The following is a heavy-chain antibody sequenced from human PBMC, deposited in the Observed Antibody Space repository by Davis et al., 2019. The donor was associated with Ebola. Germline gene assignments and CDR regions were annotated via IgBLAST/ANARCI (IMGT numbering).Heavy chain of an antibody. J-gene: IGHJ4*02. CDR3: ARLSGDRILYWWRATD. Sequence: MPSETLFLTCAVYGGSFSGYYWSWIRQPPGKGLEWIGEINHSGSTNYNPSLKSRVTISVDTSKNQFSLKLSSVTAADTAVYYCARLSGDRILYWWRATDWGQGTLVTVSS. CDR1: GGSFSGYY. CDR2: INHSGST. V-gene: IGHV4-34*01. D-gene: IGHD2-8*02.